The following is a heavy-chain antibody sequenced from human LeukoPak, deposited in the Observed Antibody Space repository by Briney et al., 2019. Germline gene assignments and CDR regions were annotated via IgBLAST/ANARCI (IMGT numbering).Heavy chain of an antibody. V-gene: IGHV4-59*08. J-gene: IGHJ4*02. Sequence: SETLSLTRTVSGGSISSYYWSWIRQPPGKGLEWIGYIYYSGSTNYNPSLKSRVTISVDTSKNQFSLKLSSVTAADTAVYYCASSTYGLFDYWGQGTLVTVSS. D-gene: IGHD2-21*01. CDR2: IYYSGST. CDR3: ASSTYGLFDY. CDR1: GGSISSYY.